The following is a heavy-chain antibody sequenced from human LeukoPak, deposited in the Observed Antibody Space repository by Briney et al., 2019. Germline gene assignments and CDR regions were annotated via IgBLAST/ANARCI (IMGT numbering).Heavy chain of an antibody. D-gene: IGHD2-21*02. CDR3: ARGTVVVTAIRFRSGGTLDY. CDR2: ISYDGSNK. V-gene: IGHV3-30*04. Sequence: GGSLRLSCAASGFTFSSYAMHWVRQAPGKGLEWVAVISYDGSNKYYADSVKGRFTISRDNSKNTLYLQMNSLRAEDTAVYYCARGTVVVTAIRFRSGGTLDYWGQGARVTV. CDR1: GFTFSSYA. J-gene: IGHJ4*02.